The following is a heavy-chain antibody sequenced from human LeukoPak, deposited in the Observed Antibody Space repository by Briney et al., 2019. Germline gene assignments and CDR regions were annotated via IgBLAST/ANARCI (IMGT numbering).Heavy chain of an antibody. J-gene: IGHJ3*02. D-gene: IGHD3-22*01. CDR1: GFTFSSNY. CDR2: IYSGGST. Sequence: GGSLRLSCAASGFTFSSNYMSWVRQAPGKGLEWVSVIYSGGSTYYADSVKGRFTISRDNSKNTLYLQMNSLRAEDTAVYYCAVDSSGYYYGIDDAFDIWGQGTMVTVSS. CDR3: AVDSSGYYYGIDDAFDI. V-gene: IGHV3-53*01.